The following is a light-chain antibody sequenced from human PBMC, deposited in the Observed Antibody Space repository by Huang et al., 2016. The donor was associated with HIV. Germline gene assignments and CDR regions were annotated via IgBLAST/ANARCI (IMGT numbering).Light chain of an antibody. CDR1: QGISNS. CDR3: QQYYGTPT. J-gene: IGKJ1*01. CDR2: DTS. V-gene: IGKV1-NL1*01. Sequence: DIQMTQSPSSQSASVGDRVTITCRAGQGISNSLAWYQQKPGKAPKLLLHDTSRLQSGVPTRFSGSGSGTDYTLTISSLQPEDFATYYCQQYYGTPTFGRGTKVEIK.